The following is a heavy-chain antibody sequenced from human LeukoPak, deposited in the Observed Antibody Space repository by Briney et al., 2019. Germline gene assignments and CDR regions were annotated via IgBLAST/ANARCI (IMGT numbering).Heavy chain of an antibody. CDR1: GFTFSSYA. CDR3: ARGYCSSTSCGVNY. CDR2: ISSNGGST. J-gene: IGHJ4*02. Sequence: GGSLRLSCAASGFTFSSYAMHWVRQAPGKGLEYVSAISSNGGSTYYANSVKGRFTISRDNSKNTLYLQMGSLRAEDMAVYYCARGYCSSTSCGVNYWGQGTQVTVSS. V-gene: IGHV3-64*01. D-gene: IGHD2-2*01.